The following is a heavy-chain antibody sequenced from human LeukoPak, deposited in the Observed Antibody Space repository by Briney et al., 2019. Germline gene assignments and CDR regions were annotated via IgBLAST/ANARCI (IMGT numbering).Heavy chain of an antibody. J-gene: IGHJ4*02. D-gene: IGHD6-13*01. CDR1: GYPISSGYY. CDR2: IYHSGST. V-gene: IGHV4-38-2*02. CDR3: ARYRGIAAAGIVDY. Sequence: KSSETLSLTCTVSGYPISSGYYWGWIRQPPGKGLEWIGSIYHSGSTYYNPSLKSRVTISVDTSKNQFSLKLSSVTAADTAVYYCARYRGIAAAGIVDYWGQGTLVTVSS.